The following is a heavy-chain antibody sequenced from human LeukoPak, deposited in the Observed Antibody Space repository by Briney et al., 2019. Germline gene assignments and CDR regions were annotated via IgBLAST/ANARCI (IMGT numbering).Heavy chain of an antibody. CDR2: IRYDGSNK. Sequence: GGSLRLSCAASGFTFSSYGMHWARQAPGKGLEWVAFIRYDGSNKYYADSVKGRFTISRDNSKNTLYLQMNSLRAEDTAVYYCAKDKYSSSSVFDYWGQGTLVTVSS. CDR3: AKDKYSSSSVFDY. CDR1: GFTFSSYG. J-gene: IGHJ4*02. D-gene: IGHD6-6*01. V-gene: IGHV3-30*02.